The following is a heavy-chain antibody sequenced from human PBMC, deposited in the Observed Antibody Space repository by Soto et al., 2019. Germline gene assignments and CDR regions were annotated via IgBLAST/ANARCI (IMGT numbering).Heavy chain of an antibody. CDR3: ARISHYKYYYYGMDV. Sequence: ETLSLTCTVSGGSISSYYWSWIRQPPGKGLEWIGYIYYSGSTNYNPSLKSRVTISVDTSKNQFSLKLSSVTAADTAVYYCARISHYKYYYYGMDVWGQGTTVTVSS. CDR1: GGSISSYY. D-gene: IGHD4-4*01. V-gene: IGHV4-59*01. J-gene: IGHJ6*02. CDR2: IYYSGST.